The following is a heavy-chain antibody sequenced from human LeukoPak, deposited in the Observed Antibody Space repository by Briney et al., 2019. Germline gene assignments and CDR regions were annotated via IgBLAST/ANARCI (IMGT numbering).Heavy chain of an antibody. CDR1: GFNFSSYW. J-gene: IGHJ6*03. CDR2: IKEDGSEK. CDR3: ARTPEYYYYMDV. V-gene: IGHV3-7*01. Sequence: PGGSLRLSCAASGFNFSSYWMSWVRQAPGKGLEWVANIKEDGSEKYYVDSVKGRFTISRDNAKNSLYLQMDSLRADDTAVYYCARTPEYYYYMDVWGKGTTVTVSS. D-gene: IGHD1-14*01.